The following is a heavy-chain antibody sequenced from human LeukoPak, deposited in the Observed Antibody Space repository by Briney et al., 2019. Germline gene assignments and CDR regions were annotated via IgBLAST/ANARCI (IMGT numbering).Heavy chain of an antibody. V-gene: IGHV4-38-2*02. Sequence: SETLSLTCTVSSYSFSSGYYWGWIRQPPGKGLGWIGSISHSGSTFYDPSLKSRVTISVDTSKNQFSLKLSSVTPADTAVYYCARDLANGDGRIDYWGLGTLVTVSS. CDR2: ISHSGST. CDR1: SYSFSSGYY. CDR3: ARDLANGDGRIDY. J-gene: IGHJ4*02. D-gene: IGHD4-17*01.